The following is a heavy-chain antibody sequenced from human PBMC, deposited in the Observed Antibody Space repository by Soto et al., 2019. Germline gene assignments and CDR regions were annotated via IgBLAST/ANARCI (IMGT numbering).Heavy chain of an antibody. CDR2: IKQDGSEK. Sequence: GGSLSLSCAASGFNFSSYGMSWVRQAPGKGLEWVANIKQDGSEKYYVDSVKGRFTISRDNAKNSLYLQMNSLRAEDTAVYYCARLVKPYYDFWSGYSRAYYYYMDVWGKGTTVTVSS. V-gene: IGHV3-7*01. CDR3: ARLVKPYYDFWSGYSRAYYYYMDV. D-gene: IGHD3-3*01. CDR1: GFNFSSYG. J-gene: IGHJ6*03.